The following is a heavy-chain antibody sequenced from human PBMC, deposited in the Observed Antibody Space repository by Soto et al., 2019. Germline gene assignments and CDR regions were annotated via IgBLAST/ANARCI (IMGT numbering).Heavy chain of an antibody. D-gene: IGHD6-13*01. CDR1: GESIINYG. CDR3: ARLQAAAGDNDLTFDY. CDR2: IDPSDSYT. J-gene: IGHJ4*02. V-gene: IGHV5-10-1*01. Sequence: GFGESIINYGVSRVSKKKRKGLEWMGRIDPSDSYTNYSPSFQGHVTISADKSISTAYLQWSSLKASDTAMYYCARLQAAAGDNDLTFDYWGQGTLVTVSS.